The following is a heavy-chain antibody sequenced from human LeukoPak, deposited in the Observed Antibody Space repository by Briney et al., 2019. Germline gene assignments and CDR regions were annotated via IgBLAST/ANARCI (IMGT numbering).Heavy chain of an antibody. CDR3: ARAPPNQIGFLGPFDI. D-gene: IGHD3-10*01. V-gene: IGHV4-30-2*01. Sequence: PSETLSLTCTVSGGSISSGGYYWNWIRQPPGKGLEWIGYMYHSGGTYYSPSLKSRVTISLDSSKNQFSLYLSSVTAADTAVYYCARAPPNQIGFLGPFDIWGQGTLVTVSS. J-gene: IGHJ3*02. CDR1: GGSISSGGYY. CDR2: MYHSGGT.